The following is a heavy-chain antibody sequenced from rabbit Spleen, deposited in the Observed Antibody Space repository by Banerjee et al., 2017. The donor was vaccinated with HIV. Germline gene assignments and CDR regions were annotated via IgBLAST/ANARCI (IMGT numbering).Heavy chain of an antibody. J-gene: IGHJ6*01. Sequence: LVESGGGLVQPGGSLKLSCKASGFDFSSYGISWVRQAPGKGLEWIGIIDVGEGNTDYASWVNGRFTISSDNAQNTVDLQMSGLTAADTATYFCARDTGSSFSSYGMDLWGPGPSSPS. D-gene: IGHD8-1*01. V-gene: IGHV1S47*01. CDR2: IDVGEGNT. CDR3: ARDTGSSFSSYGMDL. CDR1: GFDFSSYG.